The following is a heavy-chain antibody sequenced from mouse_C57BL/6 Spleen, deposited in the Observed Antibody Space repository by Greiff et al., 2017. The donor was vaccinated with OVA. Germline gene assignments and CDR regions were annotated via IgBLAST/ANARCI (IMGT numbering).Heavy chain of an antibody. J-gene: IGHJ3*01. D-gene: IGHD2-3*01. CDR2: IRSKSNNYAT. CDR3: VRLYDGYYWFAY. Sequence: EVQVVESGGGLVQPKGSLKLSCAASGFSFNTYAMNWVRQAPGKGLEWVARIRSKSNNYATYYADSVKDRFTISRDDSESMLYLQMNNLKTEDTAMYYCVRLYDGYYWFAYWGQGTLVTVSA. V-gene: IGHV10-1*01. CDR1: GFSFNTYA.